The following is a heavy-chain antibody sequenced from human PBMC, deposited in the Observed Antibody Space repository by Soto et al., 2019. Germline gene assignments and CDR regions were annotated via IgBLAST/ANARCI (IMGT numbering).Heavy chain of an antibody. CDR2: INHSGST. CDR1: GGSFSGYY. J-gene: IGHJ4*02. CDR3: ARIPPYYDYIWGSYRSYYFDH. Sequence: SETLSLTCAVYGGSFSGYYWSWIRQPPGKGLEWIGEINHSGSTNYNPSLKSRVTISVDTSKNQFSLKLSSVTAADTAVYYCARIPPYYDYIWGSYRSYYFDHWGQATLATVSS. D-gene: IGHD3-16*02. V-gene: IGHV4-34*01.